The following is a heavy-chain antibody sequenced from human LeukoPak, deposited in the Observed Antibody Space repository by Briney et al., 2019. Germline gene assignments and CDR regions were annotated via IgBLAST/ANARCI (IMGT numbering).Heavy chain of an antibody. Sequence: GGSLRLSCAASGFTFSSYGMHWVRQAPGQGLEWVSNIGSSGSTTYYADSVKGRFSISRDNAKGSLYLHMNSLRVEDTAVYYCALLAVASDFDYWGQGALVTVSS. CDR1: GFTFSSYG. V-gene: IGHV3-48*04. CDR3: ALLAVASDFDY. D-gene: IGHD6-19*01. CDR2: IGSSGSTT. J-gene: IGHJ4*02.